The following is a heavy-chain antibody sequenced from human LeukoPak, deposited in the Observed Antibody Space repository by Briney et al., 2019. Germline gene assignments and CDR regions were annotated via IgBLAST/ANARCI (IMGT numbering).Heavy chain of an antibody. D-gene: IGHD4-17*01. CDR3: AKSPAVMTSVTTALGD. CDR2: ISGSGGST. Sequence: GGSLRLSCAASGFTFSSYAMSWVRQAPGKGLEWVSAISGSGGSTYYADSVKGRFTISRDNSKNTLYLQMNSLRAEDTAVYYCAKSPAVMTSVTTALGDWGQGTLATVSS. V-gene: IGHV3-23*01. J-gene: IGHJ4*02. CDR1: GFTFSSYA.